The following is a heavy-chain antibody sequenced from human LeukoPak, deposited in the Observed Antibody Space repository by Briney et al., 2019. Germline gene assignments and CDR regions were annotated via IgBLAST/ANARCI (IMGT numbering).Heavy chain of an antibody. D-gene: IGHD5-12*01. J-gene: IGHJ6*03. Sequence: PSETLSLTCTVSGGSISSYYWSWIRQPPGKGLEWIGYIYYSGSTNYNPSLKSRVTISVDTSKNQFSLKLSSVTAADTAVYYCASSYSGYDWSDYYYYYMDVWGKGTTVTVSS. CDR1: GGSISSYY. CDR2: IYYSGST. CDR3: ASSYSGYDWSDYYYYYMDV. V-gene: IGHV4-59*08.